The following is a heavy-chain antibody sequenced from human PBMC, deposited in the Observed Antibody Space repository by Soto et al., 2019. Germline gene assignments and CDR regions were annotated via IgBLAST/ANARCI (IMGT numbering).Heavy chain of an antibody. CDR2: IDPSDSYT. V-gene: IGHV5-10-1*01. Sequence: GESLKISCKGSGYSFTSYWISWVRQMPGKGLEWMGRIDPSDSYTNYSPSFQGHVTISADKSTSTAYMELSSLRSEDTAVYYCARDLGLYCSGGSCYGDDAFDIWGQGTMVTVSS. CDR3: ARDLGLYCSGGSCYGDDAFDI. CDR1: GYSFTSYW. J-gene: IGHJ3*02. D-gene: IGHD2-15*01.